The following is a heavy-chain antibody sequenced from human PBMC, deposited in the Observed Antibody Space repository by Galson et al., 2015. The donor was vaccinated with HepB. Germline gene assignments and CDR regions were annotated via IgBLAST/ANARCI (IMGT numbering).Heavy chain of an antibody. V-gene: IGHV1-8*01. CDR2: MNPDSGNT. CDR1: GYTFTNSD. J-gene: IGHJ4*02. CDR3: TRDLSLIAVAGGY. D-gene: IGHD6-19*01. Sequence: SVKVSCKASGYTFTNSDINWVRQATGQGLEWMGWMNPDSGNTDYAQKLQGRVTMTTDTSTSTAYMELRSLRSDDTAVYYCTRDLSLIAVAGGYWGRGTLVTVSS.